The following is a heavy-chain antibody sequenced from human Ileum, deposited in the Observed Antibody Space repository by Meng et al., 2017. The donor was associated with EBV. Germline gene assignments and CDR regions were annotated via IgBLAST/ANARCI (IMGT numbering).Heavy chain of an antibody. CDR3: ARRSFAAGSPDY. V-gene: IGHV2-5*02. CDR1: WFSLNTGGMA. CDR2: IYWDDDK. Sequence: QITLQESGPTLVKPTQTPTLTCTFSWFSLNTGGMAVSWIRQPPGRALEWLALIYWDDDKRYSPSLKTRLTITKDTSKNQVVLTMTNMDPVDTATYYCARRSFAAGSPDYWGQGTLVTVSS. J-gene: IGHJ4*02. D-gene: IGHD3-10*01.